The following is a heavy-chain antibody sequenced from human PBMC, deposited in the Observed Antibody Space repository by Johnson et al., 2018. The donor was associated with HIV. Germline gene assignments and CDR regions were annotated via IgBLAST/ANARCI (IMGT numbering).Heavy chain of an antibody. V-gene: IGHV3-30*18. D-gene: IGHD5-18*01. CDR2: LSFDGNLK. J-gene: IGHJ3*02. CDR1: GLSFSNFG. Sequence: QEKLVESGGGVVQPGKSLTLSCVGSGLSFSNFGIHWVRQAPGKGPEWVAVLSFDGNLKKYADSVKGRFTISRDNSKNTLYLQMNSLRAEDTAVYYCAKVAAAMGTDAFDIWGQGTMVTVSS. CDR3: AKVAAAMGTDAFDI.